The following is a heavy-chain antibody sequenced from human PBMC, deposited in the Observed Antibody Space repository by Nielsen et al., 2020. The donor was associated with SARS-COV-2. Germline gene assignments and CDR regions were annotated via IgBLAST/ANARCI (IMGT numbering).Heavy chain of an antibody. CDR1: GFTFSSYG. CDR3: AKFSGSKLAKESDFNWFDP. J-gene: IGHJ5*02. D-gene: IGHD1-26*01. Sequence: GESLKISCAASGFTFSSYGMHWVRQAPGKGLEWVAVISYDGSNKYYADSVKGRFTISRDNSKNTLYLQMNSLRAEDTAVYYCAKFSGSKLAKESDFNWFDPWGQGTLVTVSS. CDR2: ISYDGSNK. V-gene: IGHV3-30*18.